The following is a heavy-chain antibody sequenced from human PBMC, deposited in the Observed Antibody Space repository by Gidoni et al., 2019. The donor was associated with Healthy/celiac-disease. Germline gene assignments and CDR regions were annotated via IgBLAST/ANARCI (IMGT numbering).Heavy chain of an antibody. Sequence: QVQLQESGPGLVKPSETLSLTCTVSGGSISSYYWSWIRQPPGKGLEWIGYIYYSGSTNYNPSLKSRVTISVDTSKNQFSLKLSSVTAADTAVYYCARPYYYDSSGYLYWYFDLWGRGTLVTVSS. CDR3: ARPYYYDSSGYLYWYFDL. CDR1: GGSISSYY. V-gene: IGHV4-59*01. J-gene: IGHJ2*01. CDR2: IYYSGST. D-gene: IGHD3-22*01.